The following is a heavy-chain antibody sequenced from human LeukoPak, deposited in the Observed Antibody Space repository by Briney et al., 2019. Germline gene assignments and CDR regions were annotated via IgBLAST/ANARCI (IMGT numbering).Heavy chain of an antibody. D-gene: IGHD3-3*01. J-gene: IGHJ6*03. CDR1: GFTFSTYW. CDR2: INSDGSST. CDR3: ARTTTNPYYDFWSGYAYYYYMDV. Sequence: GGSLRLSCAASGFTFSTYWMHWVRQAPGKGLVWVSHINSDGSSTSYADSVKGRFTISRDNSKNTLYLQMNSLRAEDTAVYYCARTTTNPYYDFWSGYAYYYYMDVWGKGTTVTVSS. V-gene: IGHV3-74*01.